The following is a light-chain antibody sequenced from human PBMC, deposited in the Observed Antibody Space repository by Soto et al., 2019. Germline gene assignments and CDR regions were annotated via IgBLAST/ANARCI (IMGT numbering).Light chain of an antibody. CDR2: DAS. Sequence: ENVLTQSPATLSLSPGERATLSCRASQSVSSYLAWYQQKPGQAPRLLIYDASNRATGIPARFSGSGSGTDVTLTISSLEPEDFAVYFCQQGSNWPSTFGQGTRLEIK. CDR1: QSVSSY. CDR3: QQGSNWPST. V-gene: IGKV3-11*01. J-gene: IGKJ5*01.